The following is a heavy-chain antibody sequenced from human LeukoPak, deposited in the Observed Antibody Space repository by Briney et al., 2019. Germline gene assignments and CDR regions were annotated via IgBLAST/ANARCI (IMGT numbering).Heavy chain of an antibody. CDR2: IYYSGST. V-gene: IGHV4-59*01. J-gene: IGHJ6*02. Sequence: PSETLSLTCTVSGGSISSYYWSWIRQPSGKGLEWIGYIYYSGSTNYNPSLKSRVTISVDTSKNQFSLKLSFVTAADTAVYYCARTNWAYGMAVWGQGTTVTVSS. CDR3: ARTNWAYGMAV. CDR1: GGSISSYY. D-gene: IGHD7-27*01.